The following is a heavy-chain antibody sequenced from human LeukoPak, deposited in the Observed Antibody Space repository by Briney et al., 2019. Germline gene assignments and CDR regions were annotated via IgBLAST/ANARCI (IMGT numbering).Heavy chain of an antibody. CDR1: GFTFSSYG. CDR2: IRYDGSNK. Sequence: GGSLRLSCAASGFTFSSYGMHWVRQAPGKGLEWVAFIRYDGSNKYYADSVKGRSTISRDNSKNTLYLQMNSLRAEDTAVYYCAKDGTDCSGGSCYPNYMDVWGKGTTVTVSS. V-gene: IGHV3-30*02. D-gene: IGHD2-15*01. J-gene: IGHJ6*03. CDR3: AKDGTDCSGGSCYPNYMDV.